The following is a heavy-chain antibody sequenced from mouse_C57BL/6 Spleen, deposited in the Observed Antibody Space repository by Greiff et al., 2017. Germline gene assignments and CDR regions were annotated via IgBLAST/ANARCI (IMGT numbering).Heavy chain of an antibody. V-gene: IGHV1-64*01. CDR2: IHPNSGST. CDR3: ARRGVVEGYFDY. J-gene: IGHJ2*01. Sequence: QVQLQQPGAELVKPGASVKLSCKASGYTFTSYWMHWVKQRPGQGLEWIGMIHPNSGSTNYNEKFKSKATLTVDKSSSTAYMQLSSLTSEDSAVYYCARRGVVEGYFDYWGQGTTLTVSS. D-gene: IGHD1-1*01. CDR1: GYTFTSYW.